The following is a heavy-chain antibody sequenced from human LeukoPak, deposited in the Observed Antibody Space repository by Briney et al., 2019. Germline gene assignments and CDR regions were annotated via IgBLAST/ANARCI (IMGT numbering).Heavy chain of an antibody. V-gene: IGHV3-9*01. Sequence: PGRSLRLSCAASGFTFDDYAMHWVRQAPGKGLEWVSGISWNSGSIGYADSVKGRFTISRDNAKNSLFLQMNSLRAEDTAVYYCAKDILAAGLFFDYWGQGAPVTVSS. CDR1: GFTFDDYA. D-gene: IGHD6-13*01. CDR2: ISWNSGSI. J-gene: IGHJ4*02. CDR3: AKDILAAGLFFDY.